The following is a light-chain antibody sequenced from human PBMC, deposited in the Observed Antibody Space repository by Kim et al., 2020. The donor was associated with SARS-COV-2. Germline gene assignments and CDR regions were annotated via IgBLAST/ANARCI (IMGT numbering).Light chain of an antibody. J-gene: IGLJ2*01. CDR2: EVS. CDR1: SSDVGSYNL. Sequence: QSALTQPASVSGSPGQSITISCTGTSSDVGSYNLVSWYRQHPGKAPKLMIYEVSKRPSGVSNRFSGSKSGNTASLTISELQAEDEADYYCCSYVVFGGGTQLTVL. CDR3: CSYVV. V-gene: IGLV2-23*02.